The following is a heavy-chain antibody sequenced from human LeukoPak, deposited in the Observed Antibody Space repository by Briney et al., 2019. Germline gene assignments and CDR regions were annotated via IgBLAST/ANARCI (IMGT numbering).Heavy chain of an antibody. J-gene: IGHJ4*02. CDR1: GGSISSYY. CDR3: ARVGASYDILTYDY. Sequence: SETLSLTCTVSGGSISSYYWSWIRQPPGKGLEWVGYIYYSGSTNYNPSLKRRVTISVDTSKNQFSLKLSSVTAADTAVYYCARVGASYDILTYDYWGQGTLVTVSS. V-gene: IGHV4-59*01. CDR2: IYYSGST. D-gene: IGHD3-9*01.